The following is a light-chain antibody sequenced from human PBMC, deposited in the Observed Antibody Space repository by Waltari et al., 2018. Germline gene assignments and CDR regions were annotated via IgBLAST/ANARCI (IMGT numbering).Light chain of an antibody. V-gene: IGKV1-5*03. CDR2: KAS. Sequence: DMQMTQSHSTLSASVGDRVTITCRASQSISSWLALYQQEPGKAPKLLLQKASSLGSGVPAMFNGSLSGTEFTLTISSLQPDDFATYYCLQYNSYSWTFGQGTKVEIK. CDR3: LQYNSYSWT. J-gene: IGKJ1*01. CDR1: QSISSW.